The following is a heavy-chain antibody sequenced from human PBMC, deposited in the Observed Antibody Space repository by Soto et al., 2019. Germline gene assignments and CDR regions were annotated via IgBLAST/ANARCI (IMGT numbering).Heavy chain of an antibody. D-gene: IGHD2-2*01. CDR1: GGTFSSYA. CDR2: IIPIFGTA. CDR3: ARDPRYCSSTSCYFGSNWFDP. J-gene: IGHJ5*02. V-gene: IGHV1-69*06. Sequence: SVKVSCKASGGTFSSYAISWVRQAPGQGLEWMGGIIPIFGTANYAQKFQGRVAITADKSTSTAYMELSSLRSEDTAVYYCARDPRYCSSTSCYFGSNWFDPWGQGTLVTVSS.